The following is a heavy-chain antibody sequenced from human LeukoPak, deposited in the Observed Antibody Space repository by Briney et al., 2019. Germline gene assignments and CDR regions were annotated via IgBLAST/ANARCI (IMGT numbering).Heavy chain of an antibody. V-gene: IGHV3-23*01. D-gene: IGHD3-3*01. CDR1: GFTVSTNY. CDR2: ISDSGGST. J-gene: IGHJ4*02. Sequence: PGGSLRLSCAVSGFTVSTNYMSWVRQAPGKGLEWVSSISDSGGSTYYTDSVKGRFTISRDNSKNTLYLQMNSLRAEDTAVYYCAKSPYGAGDIFGFWGQGTLVTVSS. CDR3: AKSPYGAGDIFGF.